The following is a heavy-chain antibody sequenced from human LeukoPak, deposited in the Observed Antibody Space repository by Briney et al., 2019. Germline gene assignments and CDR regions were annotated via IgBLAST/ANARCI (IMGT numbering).Heavy chain of an antibody. CDR1: GGSFSGYY. CDR2: INHSGST. D-gene: IGHD4-11*01. J-gene: IGHJ6*03. V-gene: IGHV4-34*01. CDR3: ARESLNYSNYEAYYYMDV. Sequence: SETLSLTCAVYGGSFSGYYWSWIRQPPGKGLEWIGEINHSGSTNYNPSLKSRVTISVDTSKNQFSLKLSSVTAADTAVYYCARESLNYSNYEAYYYMDVWGKGTTVTVSS.